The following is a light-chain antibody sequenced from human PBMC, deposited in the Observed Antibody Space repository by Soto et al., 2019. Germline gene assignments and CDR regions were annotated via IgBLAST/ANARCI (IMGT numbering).Light chain of an antibody. J-gene: IGKJ4*02. CDR1: QDIKNY. CDR2: DAF. V-gene: IGKV1-33*01. Sequence: DIQMTQSPSSLSAFVGDSITITCQASQDIKNYLKWYQHKPGKAPKLLIYDAFKSDTGVPTRFSGSGSETDFTFTVNNLQPEEIATYFCQQYDSLPPTFGGGTRV. CDR3: QQYDSLPPT.